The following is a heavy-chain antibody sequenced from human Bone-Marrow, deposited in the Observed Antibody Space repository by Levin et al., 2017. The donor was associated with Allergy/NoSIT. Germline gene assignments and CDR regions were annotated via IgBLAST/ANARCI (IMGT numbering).Heavy chain of an antibody. D-gene: IGHD1-26*01. CDR2: IYYSGST. J-gene: IGHJ4*02. Sequence: SETLSLTCTVSGGSISGYYWSWIRQPPGKGLEWIGYIYYSGSTNYNPSPKSRVTISVDTSKSQFSLKVSSLTAADTAVYYCAREVGGESYDYWGQGTLVTVSS. CDR1: GGSISGYY. CDR3: AREVGGESYDY. V-gene: IGHV4-59*01.